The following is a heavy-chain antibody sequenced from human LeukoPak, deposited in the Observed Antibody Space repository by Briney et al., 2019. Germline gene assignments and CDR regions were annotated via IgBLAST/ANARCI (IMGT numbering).Heavy chain of an antibody. CDR3: ARCPPSGSYACVH. CDR2: MNPNSGNT. V-gene: IGHV1-8*02. J-gene: IGHJ4*02. D-gene: IGHD1-26*01. Sequence: ASVKVSCKASGGTFSSYAISWVRQAPGQGLEWMGWMNPNSGNTGYAQKFQGRVTVTRNTSISTAYMELSSLRSEDTAVYYCARCPPSGSYACVHWGQGTLVTVSS. CDR1: GGTFSSYA.